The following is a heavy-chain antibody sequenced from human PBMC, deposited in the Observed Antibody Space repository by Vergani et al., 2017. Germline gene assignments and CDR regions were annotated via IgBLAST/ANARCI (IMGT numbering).Heavy chain of an antibody. CDR2: IDPSDSYT. J-gene: IGHJ6*02. CDR3: AGRGYSSSWYSPGKYYYGMDV. CDR1: GYSFTSYW. Sequence: EVQLVQSGAEVKKPGESLKISCKGSGYSFTSYWISWVRQMPGKGLEWMGRIDPSDSYTNYSPSFQAHFTIPADKSISTAYLQWSSLKASDTAMYYWAGRGYSSSWYSPGKYYYGMDVWGQGTTVTVSS. D-gene: IGHD6-13*01. V-gene: IGHV5-10-1*01.